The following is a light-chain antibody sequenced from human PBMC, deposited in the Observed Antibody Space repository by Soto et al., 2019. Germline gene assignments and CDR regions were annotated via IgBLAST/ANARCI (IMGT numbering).Light chain of an antibody. V-gene: IGLV2-14*01. CDR1: SGDIGAYNY. J-gene: IGLJ2*01. Sequence: QSALTQSASVSGSPGQSITISCTGTSGDIGAYNYVSWYQQYPGKAPKVMIYDVSNRPSGVSDRFSGSKSGNTASLTISGLQAEDEADYYCSSSTSTSVIFGGGTKVTVL. CDR2: DVS. CDR3: SSSTSTSVI.